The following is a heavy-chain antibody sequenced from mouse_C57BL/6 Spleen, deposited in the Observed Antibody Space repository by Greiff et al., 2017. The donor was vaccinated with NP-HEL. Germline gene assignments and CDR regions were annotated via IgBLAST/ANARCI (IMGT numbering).Heavy chain of an antibody. J-gene: IGHJ1*03. Sequence: VQLQQSGPELVKPGASVKISCKASGYSFTGYYMHWVKQSHGNILDWIGYIYPYNGVSSYNQKFKGKATLTVDKSSSTAYMELRTLTSEDSAVDYWAKDYGSRGWYFDVWGTGTTVTVSS. V-gene: IGHV1-31*01. CDR2: IYPYNGVS. D-gene: IGHD1-1*01. CDR3: AKDYGSRGWYFDV. CDR1: GYSFTGYY.